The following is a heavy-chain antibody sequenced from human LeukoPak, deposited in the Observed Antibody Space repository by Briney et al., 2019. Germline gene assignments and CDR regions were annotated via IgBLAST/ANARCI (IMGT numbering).Heavy chain of an antibody. D-gene: IGHD3-22*01. Sequence: GGSLRLSCAASGFTFSSYAMSWVRQAPGKGLEWVSAISGSGGSTYYADSVKGRFTISRDNSKNTLYLQMNSLRAEDTAVYYCAKITTYYYDSSGSYDAFDISGQGTMVTVSS. V-gene: IGHV3-23*01. CDR1: GFTFSSYA. CDR2: ISGSGGST. CDR3: AKITTYYYDSSGSYDAFDI. J-gene: IGHJ3*02.